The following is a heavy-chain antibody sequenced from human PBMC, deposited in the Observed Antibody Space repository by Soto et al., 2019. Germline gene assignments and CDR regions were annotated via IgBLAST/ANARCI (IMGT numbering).Heavy chain of an antibody. CDR2: IYYTGLS. D-gene: IGHD2-8*02. CDR3: ARGTGNTGNFDY. V-gene: IGHV4-59*01. J-gene: IGHJ4*02. CDR1: GGSISSYY. Sequence: SETLSLTCTVSGGSISSYYWSWIRQPPGKGLEWIGYIYYTGLSNSNPSLNSRVTMSVDTSKNQFSLKMSSVIAADTAVYYCARGTGNTGNFDYWGQGTLVTVS.